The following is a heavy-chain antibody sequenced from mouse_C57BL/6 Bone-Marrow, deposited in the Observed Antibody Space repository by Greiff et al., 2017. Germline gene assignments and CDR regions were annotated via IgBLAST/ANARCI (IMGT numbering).Heavy chain of an antibody. Sequence: QVQLQQPGAELVKPGASVKLSCKASGYTFTSYWMHWVKQRPGQGLEWIGMIHPNSGSTNYNEKFKSKATLTVDKSSSTAYMQLSSLTSEDSAVYYCARDYDGYYRCAYWGQGTLVTVSA. J-gene: IGHJ3*01. CDR2: IHPNSGST. D-gene: IGHD2-3*01. CDR1: GYTFTSYW. V-gene: IGHV1-64*01. CDR3: ARDYDGYYRCAY.